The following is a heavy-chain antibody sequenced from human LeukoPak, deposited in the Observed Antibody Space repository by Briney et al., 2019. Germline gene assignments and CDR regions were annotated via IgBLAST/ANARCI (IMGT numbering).Heavy chain of an antibody. J-gene: IGHJ4*02. V-gene: IGHV3-11*04. D-gene: IGHD6-6*01. CDR1: GFTFSDYY. CDR3: ASGIAAGHPHFDY. Sequence: GGSLRLSCAASGFTFSDYYMSWIRQAPGKGLEWVSYITSSGTNIYYADSVKGRFTISRDNAKNSLYLQMNSLRAEDTAVYFCASGIAAGHPHFDYWGQGTLVTVSS. CDR2: ITSSGTNI.